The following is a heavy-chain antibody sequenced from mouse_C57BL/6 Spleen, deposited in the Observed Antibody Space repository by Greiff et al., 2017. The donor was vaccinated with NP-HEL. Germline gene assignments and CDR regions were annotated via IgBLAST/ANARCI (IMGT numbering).Heavy chain of an antibody. CDR1: GFTFSDYY. CDR3: AREGGYDYGLDY. D-gene: IGHD2-4*01. V-gene: IGHV5-16*01. Sequence: EVHLVESEGGLVQPGSSMKLSCTASGFTFSDYYMAWVRQVPEKGLEWVANINYDGSSTYYLDSLKSRFIISRDNAKNILYLQMSSLKSEDTATYYCAREGGYDYGLDYWGQGTTLTVSS. J-gene: IGHJ2*01. CDR2: INYDGSST.